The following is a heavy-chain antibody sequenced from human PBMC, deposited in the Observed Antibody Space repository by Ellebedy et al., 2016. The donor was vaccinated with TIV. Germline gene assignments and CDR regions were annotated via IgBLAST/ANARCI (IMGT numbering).Heavy chain of an antibody. CDR2: INPSGGSA. CDR1: GYTFTGYY. CDR3: ARDGTYGMDV. Sequence: ASVKVSCKASGYTFTGYYMHWVREAPGQGLEWMGKINPSGGSATYAQKFQGRATMTRDRSTSTVYMELSSLKSEDTAVYYCARDGTYGMDVWGQGTTVIVSS. J-gene: IGHJ6*02. V-gene: IGHV1-46*01.